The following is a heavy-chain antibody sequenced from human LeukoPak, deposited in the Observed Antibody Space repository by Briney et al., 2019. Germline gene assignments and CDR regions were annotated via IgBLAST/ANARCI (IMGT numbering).Heavy chain of an antibody. CDR1: TASINSYY. D-gene: IGHD2/OR15-2a*01. Sequence: SETLSLTCTVSTASINSYYWGWVRQPAGRGLEWIGRIYTTGMTQYDPSLQSRVTMSVDTSQKQFSLNLRSVTAADTAIYFCVRHGYTASHFLLDYWSQGALVTVSS. CDR3: VRHGYTASHFLLDY. V-gene: IGHV4-4*07. CDR2: IYTTGMT. J-gene: IGHJ4*02.